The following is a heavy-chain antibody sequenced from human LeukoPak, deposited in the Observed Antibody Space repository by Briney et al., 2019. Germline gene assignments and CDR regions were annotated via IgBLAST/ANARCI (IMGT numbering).Heavy chain of an antibody. CDR1: VVSMNGYY. J-gene: IGHJ3*01. CDR2: VDSSGDT. D-gene: IGHD1-26*01. CDR3: ARQFLVGSTFHAFDL. Sequence: PSETLSLTCSVSVVSMNGYYWSWLRQSAGNRLEWIGHVDSSGDTNYNPSLESRVTMSVDTSKKQSSLKLTSVTAADMAVYFCARQFLVGSTFHAFDLWGQGTRVAVSS. V-gene: IGHV4-4*07.